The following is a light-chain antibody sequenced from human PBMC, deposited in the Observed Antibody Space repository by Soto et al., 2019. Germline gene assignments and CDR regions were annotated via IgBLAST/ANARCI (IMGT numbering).Light chain of an antibody. Sequence: QSALTQPPSVSGAPGQRVTISCSGTSSNIGAGYDVHWYHQLPGTAPKLLIFGNNNRPSGVPARFSASRSGTSASLAITGLQAEDEADYYCHSFDTNLRGSVFGGGTKVTVL. CDR1: SSNIGAGYD. CDR3: HSFDTNLRGSV. CDR2: GNN. J-gene: IGLJ3*02. V-gene: IGLV1-40*01.